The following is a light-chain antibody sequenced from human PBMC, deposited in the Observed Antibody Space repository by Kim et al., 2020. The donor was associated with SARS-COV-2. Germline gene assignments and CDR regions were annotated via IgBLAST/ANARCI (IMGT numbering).Light chain of an antibody. V-gene: IGLV3-21*01. CDR3: QVWESSSYHPV. CDR1: NIGSKS. Sequence: SYELTQPPSVSVAPGKTARITCGGNNIGSKSVHWYQQKPGQAPVLVIYYDSDRPSGIPERFSGSNSGNTATLTISRVEAGDEADYYCQVWESSSYHPVFG. J-gene: IGLJ3*02. CDR2: YDS.